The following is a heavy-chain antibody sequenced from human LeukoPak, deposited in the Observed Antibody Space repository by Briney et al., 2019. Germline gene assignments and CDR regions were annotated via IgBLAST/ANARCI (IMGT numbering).Heavy chain of an antibody. J-gene: IGHJ6*03. V-gene: IGHV3-30*03. CDR1: GFTFSSYG. Sequence: GGSLRLSCAAAGFTFSSYGMHWVRQAPGKGLEWVALISYDGSNKYYADSMKGRFTISRDNSKNTLYLQMNSLRAEDTAVYYCAREASAPPYYYYYMDVWGKGTTVTVSS. CDR2: ISYDGSNK. CDR3: AREASAPPYYYYYMDV.